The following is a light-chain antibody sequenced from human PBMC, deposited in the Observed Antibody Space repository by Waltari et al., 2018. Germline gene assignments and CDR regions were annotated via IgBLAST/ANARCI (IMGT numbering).Light chain of an antibody. J-gene: IGKJ2*01. V-gene: IGKV3-11*01. CDR3: QHRSARPMYT. Sequence: EIVLTQSPATLSLSPGERATLPCRASQNIGTYLAWYQPKPGQAPRLLMYDASHRASGTPVRISGSASGTDFTLAISSLEPEDFAVYYCQHRSARPMYTFGQGTKLEIK. CDR2: DAS. CDR1: QNIGTY.